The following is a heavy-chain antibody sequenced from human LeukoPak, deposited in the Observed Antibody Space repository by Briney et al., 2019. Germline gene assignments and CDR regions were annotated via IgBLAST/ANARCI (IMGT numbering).Heavy chain of an antibody. J-gene: IGHJ4*02. CDR2: ISSNGGST. Sequence: GWSLRLSCAASGFTFSSYAMHWVRQAPGKGLEYVSAISSNGGSTYYANSVKGRFTISRDNSKNTLYLQMGSLRAEDMAVYYCARAGLGTNYDFWSGYYDYWGQGTLVTVSS. D-gene: IGHD3-3*01. CDR3: ARAGLGTNYDFWSGYYDY. V-gene: IGHV3-64*01. CDR1: GFTFSSYA.